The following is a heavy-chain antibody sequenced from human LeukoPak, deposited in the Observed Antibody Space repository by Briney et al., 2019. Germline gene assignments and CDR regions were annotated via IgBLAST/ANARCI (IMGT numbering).Heavy chain of an antibody. CDR3: LRDRRAYYYETGY. CDR1: GFTFSSYA. Sequence: GGSLRLSCAASGFTFSSYAMSWVRQAPGKGLEWVSAISGSGGSTYYADSVKGRFTISRDNSKNTLYLQMNSLRVEDTAVYYCLRDRRAYYYETGYWGQGTLVTVSS. V-gene: IGHV3-23*01. CDR2: ISGSGGST. J-gene: IGHJ4*02. D-gene: IGHD3-22*01.